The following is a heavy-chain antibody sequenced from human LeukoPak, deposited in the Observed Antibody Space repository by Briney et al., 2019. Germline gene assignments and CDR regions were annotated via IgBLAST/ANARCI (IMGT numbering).Heavy chain of an antibody. CDR1: GFTFSSYA. Sequence: GGSLRLSCAASGFTFSSYAMSWVRQAPGKGLEWVSAISGSGGTTYYADSVKGRFTISRDNSKNTLYLQINSLRAEDTAVFYCAKDHLPGIVVADRDYWGQGTLVTVSS. D-gene: IGHD6-19*01. J-gene: IGHJ4*02. V-gene: IGHV3-23*01. CDR3: AKDHLPGIVVADRDY. CDR2: ISGSGGTT.